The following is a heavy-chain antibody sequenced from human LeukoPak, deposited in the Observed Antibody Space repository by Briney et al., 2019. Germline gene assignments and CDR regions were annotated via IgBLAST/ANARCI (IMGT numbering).Heavy chain of an antibody. V-gene: IGHV3-48*03. CDR3: ARGGDIVVVPAARDYYYGMDV. CDR1: GFTFSSYE. CDR2: ISSSGSTI. Sequence: GGSLRLSCAASGFTFSSYEMNWVRQAPGKGLEWVSYISSSGSTIYYADSVKGRFTISRDNAKNSLYLQMNSLRAEDTAVYYCARGGDIVVVPAARDYYYGMDVWGKGTTVTVPS. D-gene: IGHD2-2*01. J-gene: IGHJ6*04.